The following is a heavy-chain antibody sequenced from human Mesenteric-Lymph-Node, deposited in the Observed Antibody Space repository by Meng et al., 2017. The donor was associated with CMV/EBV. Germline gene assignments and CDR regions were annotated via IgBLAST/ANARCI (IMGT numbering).Heavy chain of an antibody. D-gene: IGHD3-10*01. V-gene: IGHV1-2*06. CDR3: ARGYYYGSGSYYGPFDY. CDR1: TFTTYY. J-gene: IGHJ4*02. Sequence: TFTTYYLHWLQQAPGQGLEWMGRINPNNGGTNSAQKFQGRVAMTRDTSISTAYMELSRLTSDDTAVYYCARGYYYGSGSYYGPFDYWGQGTLVTVSS. CDR2: INPNNGGT.